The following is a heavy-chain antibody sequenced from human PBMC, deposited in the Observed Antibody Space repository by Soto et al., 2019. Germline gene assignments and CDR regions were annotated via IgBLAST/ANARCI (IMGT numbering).Heavy chain of an antibody. Sequence: GASVKVSCKASGYTFSSYAMHWVRQAPGQRLEWMGWINAGNGNTKYSQKFQGRVTITRDTSTSTAYMELRSLRSDDTAVYYCARGVGSGSYYNQYNWFDPWGQGTPVTGSS. CDR1: GYTFSSYA. CDR3: ARGVGSGSYYNQYNWFDP. J-gene: IGHJ5*02. V-gene: IGHV1-3*01. CDR2: INAGNGNT. D-gene: IGHD3-10*01.